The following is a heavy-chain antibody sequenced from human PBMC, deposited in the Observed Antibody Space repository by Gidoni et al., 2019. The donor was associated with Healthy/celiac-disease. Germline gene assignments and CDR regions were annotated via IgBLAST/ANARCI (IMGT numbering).Heavy chain of an antibody. J-gene: IGHJ4*02. D-gene: IGHD6-19*01. CDR3: ARVPIAVAGYYFDY. Sequence: QLQLQESGPGLVTLSETLSLTCTVSGGSISSSSYYWGWIRQPPGKGLEWIGSIYYSGSTYYNPSLKSRVTISVDTSKNQFSLKLSSVTAADTAVYYCARVPIAVAGYYFDYWGQGTLVTVSS. V-gene: IGHV4-39*07. CDR1: GGSISSSSYY. CDR2: IYYSGST.